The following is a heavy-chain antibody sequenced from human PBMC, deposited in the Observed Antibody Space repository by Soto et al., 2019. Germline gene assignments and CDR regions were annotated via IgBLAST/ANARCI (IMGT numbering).Heavy chain of an antibody. J-gene: IGHJ4*02. Sequence: QITLNESGPTVVRPTETLTLTCRFSGFSLTTSGVGVGWIRQSPRKAPEWLALIYWDDDKRYSASLKSRLTITKDNSKNQVVLTVSGLDPTDTATYYCAHRVLRTVFGLVTTTAIYFDFWGQGTPVAVSS. CDR2: IYWDDDK. CDR3: AHRVLRTVFGLVTTTAIYFDF. D-gene: IGHD3-3*01. V-gene: IGHV2-5*02. CDR1: GFSLTTSGVG.